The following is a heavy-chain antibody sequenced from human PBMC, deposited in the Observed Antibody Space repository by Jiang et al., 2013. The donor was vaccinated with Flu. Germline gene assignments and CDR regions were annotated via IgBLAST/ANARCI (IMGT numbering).Heavy chain of an antibody. CDR2: IYQSGST. D-gene: IGHD3-10*01. V-gene: IGHV4-30-2*01. J-gene: IGHJ5*02. CDR3: ARGCCGSGTSNWFDR. CDR1: GGSILSDLDS. Sequence: GSGLVKPSQTLSLTCTVSGGSILSDLDSWAWIRQPPGKGLEWLGYIYQSGSTYYNPSLKSRVTISRDMSKNQFSLNLNSVTAADTAVYFCARGCCGSGTSNWFDRWGQGTLVTVSS.